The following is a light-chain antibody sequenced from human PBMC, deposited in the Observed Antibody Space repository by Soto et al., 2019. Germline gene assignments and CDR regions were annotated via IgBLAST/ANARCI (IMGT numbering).Light chain of an antibody. CDR1: QSIISY. CDR3: QQSYDILS. J-gene: IGKJ4*01. Sequence: DIQMTQSPSSLSASVGDRVTITCRASQSIISYLSWYQQQPGKAPKLLIYAATTLQSGVPSRFSGSGSGTDFTLTISSLQPEDSATYYCQQSYDILSFGGGTKVDIK. CDR2: AAT. V-gene: IGKV1-39*01.